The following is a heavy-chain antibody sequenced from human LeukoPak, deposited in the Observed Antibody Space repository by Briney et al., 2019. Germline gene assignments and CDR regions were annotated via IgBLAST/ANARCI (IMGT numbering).Heavy chain of an antibody. CDR2: IYYSGST. CDR1: GGSISSGGYY. D-gene: IGHD3-16*01. J-gene: IGHJ5*02. Sequence: PSQTLSLTCTVSGGSISSGGYYWSWIRQHPGKGLEGIGYIYYSGSTYYNPFLKSRVTISVDTSKNQFSLKLSSVTAADTAVYYCARDSEGGWFDPWGQGTLVTVSS. V-gene: IGHV4-31*03. CDR3: ARDSEGGWFDP.